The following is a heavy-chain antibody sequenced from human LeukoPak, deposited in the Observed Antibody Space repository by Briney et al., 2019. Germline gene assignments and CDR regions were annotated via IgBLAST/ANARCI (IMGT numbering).Heavy chain of an antibody. CDR1: GYTFTGYY. V-gene: IGHV1-2*02. CDR2: INPNGGGT. D-gene: IGHD6-19*01. CDR3: ARGERIAVAATNY. Sequence: ASVKVSCKASGYTFTGYYMFWVRQAPGQGLEWMGWINPNGGGTNYAQKFQGRVTMTRDTSISTVYMEVSSLRSEDTAVYYCARGERIAVAATNYWGQGTLVTVSS. J-gene: IGHJ4*02.